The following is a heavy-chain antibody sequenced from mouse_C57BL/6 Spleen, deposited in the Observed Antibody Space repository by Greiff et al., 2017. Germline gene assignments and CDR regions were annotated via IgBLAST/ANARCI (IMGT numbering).Heavy chain of an antibody. CDR3: ARSGTTVVEYYFDY. CDR1: GYSFTDYN. CDR2: INPNYGTT. V-gene: IGHV1-39*01. D-gene: IGHD1-1*01. J-gene: IGHJ2*01. Sequence: VQLQQSGPELVKPGASVKISCKASGYSFTDYNMNWVKQSNGKSLEWLGVINPNYGTTSYNQKFKCKATFTLDKSSSTAYMQLNSLTSEDSAVYYCARSGTTVVEYYFDYWGQGTTLTVAS.